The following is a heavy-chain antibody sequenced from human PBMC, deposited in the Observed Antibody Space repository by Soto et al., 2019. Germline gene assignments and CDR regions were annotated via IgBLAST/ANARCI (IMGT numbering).Heavy chain of an antibody. CDR3: ATVGLYSYYYYGMDV. Sequence: PGASLKISCKGSGYSFTSYWISWVRQMPGKGLEWMGRIDPSDSYTNYSPSFQGHVTISADKSISTAYLQWSSLKASDTAMYYCATVGLYSYYYYGMDVWGQGTTVTVSS. D-gene: IGHD1-26*01. CDR2: IDPSDSYT. CDR1: GYSFTSYW. J-gene: IGHJ6*02. V-gene: IGHV5-10-1*01.